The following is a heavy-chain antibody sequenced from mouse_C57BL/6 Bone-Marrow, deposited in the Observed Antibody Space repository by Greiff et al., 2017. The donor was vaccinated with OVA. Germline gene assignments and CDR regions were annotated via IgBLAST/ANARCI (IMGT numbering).Heavy chain of an antibody. J-gene: IGHJ3*01. CDR2: IRNKANGYTT. CDR3: AREPPWFAY. V-gene: IGHV7-3*01. CDR1: GFTFTDYY. Sequence: DVMLVESGGGLVQPGGSLSLSCAATGFTFTDYYMSWVRQPPGKALEWLGFIRNKANGYTTEYSASVKGRFTISRDNSQSILYLQMNALRAEDSATYYCAREPPWFAYWGQGTLVTVSA.